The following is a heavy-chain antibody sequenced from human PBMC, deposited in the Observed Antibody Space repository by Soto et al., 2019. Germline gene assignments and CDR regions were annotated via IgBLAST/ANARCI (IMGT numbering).Heavy chain of an antibody. D-gene: IGHD6-19*01. Sequence: EVQLVESGGDLVQPGGSLRLSCVGSGFTFSTFWMTWVRQAPGKGLEWVANIKQDGSEELYVDSVKGRFTISRDNAKNSLFLQMTSLRAEETARCFCSGSSGWRNDYWGQGTLVTGSS. V-gene: IGHV3-7*01. CDR2: IKQDGSEE. CDR1: GFTFSTFW. CDR3: SGSSGWRNDY. J-gene: IGHJ4*02.